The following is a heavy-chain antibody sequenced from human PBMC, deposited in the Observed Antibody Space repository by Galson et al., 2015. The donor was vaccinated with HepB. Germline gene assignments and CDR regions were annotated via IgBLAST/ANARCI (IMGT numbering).Heavy chain of an antibody. D-gene: IGHD3-3*01. CDR3: ARDNTYYDFYGMDV. J-gene: IGHJ6*02. V-gene: IGHV4-59*01. CDR1: GGSISSYY. CDR2: IYYSGST. Sequence: SETLSLTCTVSGGSISSYYWSWIRQPPGKGLEWIGYIYYSGSTNYNPSLKSRVTISVDTSKNQFSLKLSAVTAADTAVYYCARDNTYYDFYGMDVWGQGTTVTVSS.